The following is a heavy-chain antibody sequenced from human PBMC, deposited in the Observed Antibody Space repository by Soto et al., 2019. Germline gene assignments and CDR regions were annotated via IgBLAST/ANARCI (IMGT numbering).Heavy chain of an antibody. CDR2: INGDGSTT. V-gene: IGHV3-74*01. CDR1: GLTFSSHW. Sequence: EVQLVESGGDLVQPGGSLRLSCAASGLTFSSHWMHWVRQAPGKGLVWVSHINGDGSTTRYADSVKGRFTISRDNAKNTLYLQMNSLRGEDTAVYYCAIYSGVWGQGTTVTVSS. D-gene: IGHD2-15*01. J-gene: IGHJ6*02. CDR3: AIYSGV.